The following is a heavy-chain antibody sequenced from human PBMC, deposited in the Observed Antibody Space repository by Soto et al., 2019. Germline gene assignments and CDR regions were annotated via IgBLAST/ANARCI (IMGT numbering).Heavy chain of an antibody. CDR3: ASVRAYGDYDSALDY. CDR1: GGTFSSYA. Sequence: ASVKVSCKASGGTFSSYATSWVRQAPGQGLEWMGGIIPIFGTANYAQKFQGRVTITADESTSTAYMELSSLRSEDTAVYYCASVRAYGDYDSALDYWGQGTLVTVSS. V-gene: IGHV1-69*13. D-gene: IGHD4-17*01. J-gene: IGHJ4*02. CDR2: IIPIFGTA.